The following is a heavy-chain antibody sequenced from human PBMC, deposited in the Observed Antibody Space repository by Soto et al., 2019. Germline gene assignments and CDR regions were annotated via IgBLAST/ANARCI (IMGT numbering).Heavy chain of an antibody. Sequence: QVQLQQWGAGLLKPSETLSLTCAVYGGSFSGYYWSWIRQPTGKGLEWIGEINHSGSTNYNPSLKSRVTISVDTSKNQCSLRLSSVTAADTAVYYCARANILLAVAGPRSRNWCYPWGQGTLVTVAS. J-gene: IGHJ5*02. CDR1: GGSFSGYY. D-gene: IGHD6-19*01. CDR3: ARANILLAVAGPRSRNWCYP. V-gene: IGHV4-34*01. CDR2: INHSGST.